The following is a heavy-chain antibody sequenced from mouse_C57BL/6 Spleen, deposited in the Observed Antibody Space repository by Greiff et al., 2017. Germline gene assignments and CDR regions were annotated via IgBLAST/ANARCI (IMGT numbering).Heavy chain of an antibody. CDR3: ARSGYYGSSWYFDV. D-gene: IGHD1-1*01. CDR1: GYSFTDYN. Sequence: VQLQQSGPELVKPGASVKISCKASGYSFTDYNMNWVKQSNGQSLEWIGVINPNYGTTSYNQKFKGKATLTVDQSSSTAYMQLNSLTSEDSAVYYCARSGYYGSSWYFDVWGTGTTVTVSS. J-gene: IGHJ1*03. V-gene: IGHV1-39*01. CDR2: INPNYGTT.